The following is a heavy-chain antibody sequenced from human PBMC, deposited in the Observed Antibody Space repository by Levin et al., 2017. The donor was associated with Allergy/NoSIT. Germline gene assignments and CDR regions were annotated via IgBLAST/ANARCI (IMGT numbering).Heavy chain of an antibody. J-gene: IGHJ4*02. CDR2: INNDGSDT. D-gene: IGHD2/OR15-2a*01. V-gene: IGHV3-74*03. CDR1: GFIFSNYW. CDR3: AAFLFGY. Sequence: GESLKISCAASGFIFSNYWMHWVRQVPGKGLLWVSRINNDGSDTMYADSVRGRFTISRDNANNVLYLQMNSLRADDTAVYYCAAFLFGYWGQGTLVTVSS.